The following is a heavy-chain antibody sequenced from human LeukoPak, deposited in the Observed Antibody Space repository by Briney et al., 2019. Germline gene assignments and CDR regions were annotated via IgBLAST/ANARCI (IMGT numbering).Heavy chain of an antibody. CDR3: ARDGGGIAARPRWFDP. CDR2: IYHSGST. V-gene: IGHV4-30-2*01. CDR1: GYSISSGGYY. Sequence: PSETLSLTCTVSGYSISSGGYYWSWIRQPPGKGLEWIGYIYHSGSTYYNPSLKSRVTISVDRSKNQFSLKLSSVTAADTAVYYCARDGGGIAARPRWFDPWGQGTLVTVSS. D-gene: IGHD6-6*01. J-gene: IGHJ5*02.